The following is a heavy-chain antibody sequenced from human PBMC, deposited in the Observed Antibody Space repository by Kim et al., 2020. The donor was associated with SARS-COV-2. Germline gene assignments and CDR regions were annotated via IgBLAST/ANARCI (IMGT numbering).Heavy chain of an antibody. CDR1: GGSISSGGYY. CDR2: IYYSGST. CDR3: AILYGSGPLGGMDV. Sequence: SETLSLTCTVSGGSISSGGYYWSWIRQHPGKGLEWIGYIYYSGSTYYNPSLKSRVTISVDTSKNQFSLKLSSVTAADTAVYYCAILYGSGPLGGMDVWGQGTTVTVSS. D-gene: IGHD3-10*01. J-gene: IGHJ6*02. V-gene: IGHV4-31*03.